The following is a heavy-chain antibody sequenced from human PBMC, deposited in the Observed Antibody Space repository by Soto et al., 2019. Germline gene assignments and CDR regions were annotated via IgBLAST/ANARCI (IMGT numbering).Heavy chain of an antibody. CDR1: GGSISSYY. CDR3: AKGYSGSYYGVFDY. J-gene: IGHJ4*02. CDR2: IYYSGST. Sequence: PSETLSLTCTVSGGSISSYYWSWIRQPPGKGLEWIGYIYYSGSTNYNPSLKSRVTISVDTSKNQFSLKLSSVTAADTAIYYCAKGYSGSYYGVFDYWGQGTLVTVSS. V-gene: IGHV4-59*01. D-gene: IGHD1-26*01.